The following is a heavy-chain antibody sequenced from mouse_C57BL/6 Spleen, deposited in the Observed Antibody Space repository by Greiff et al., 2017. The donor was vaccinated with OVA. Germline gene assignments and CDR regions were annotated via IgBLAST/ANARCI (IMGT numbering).Heavy chain of an antibody. V-gene: IGHV1-20*01. CDR2: INPYNGDT. Sequence: VQLKQSGPELVKPGDSVKISCKASGYSFTGYFMNWVMQSHGKSLEWIGRINPYNGDTFYNQKFKGKATLTVDKSSSTAHMELRSLTSEDSAVYYCARGYDYDDYAMDYWGQGTSVTVSS. D-gene: IGHD2-4*01. J-gene: IGHJ4*01. CDR1: GYSFTGYF. CDR3: ARGYDYDDYAMDY.